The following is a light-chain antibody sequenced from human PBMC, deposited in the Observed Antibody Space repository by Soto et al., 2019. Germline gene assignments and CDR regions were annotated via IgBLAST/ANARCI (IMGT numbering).Light chain of an antibody. Sequence: DIVMTQSPDSLAVSLGERATINCKSSQSVLYNSNNKNYLAWYQQKPGQAPKMLIYWASTRESGVPDRFSDSGSGTNFTLTVSSLQAEDVAVYYCQQYRSSPFTFGPGTKVDIK. V-gene: IGKV4-1*01. CDR1: QSVLYNSNNKNY. J-gene: IGKJ3*01. CDR3: QQYRSSPFT. CDR2: WAS.